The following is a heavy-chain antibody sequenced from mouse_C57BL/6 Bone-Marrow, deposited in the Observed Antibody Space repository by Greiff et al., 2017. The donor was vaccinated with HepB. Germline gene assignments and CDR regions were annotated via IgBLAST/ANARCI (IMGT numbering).Heavy chain of an antibody. V-gene: IGHV1-64*01. CDR2: IHPNSGST. D-gene: IGHD2-4*01. CDR3: ASAYDWDAMDY. CDR1: GYTFTSYW. J-gene: IGHJ4*01. Sequence: QVQLQQPGAELVKPGASVKLSCKASGYTFTSYWMPWVKQRPGQGLEWIGMIHPNSGSTNYNEKFKSKATLTVDKSSSTAYMKLSSLTSEDAAFYYSASAYDWDAMDYWGQGTSVTVSS.